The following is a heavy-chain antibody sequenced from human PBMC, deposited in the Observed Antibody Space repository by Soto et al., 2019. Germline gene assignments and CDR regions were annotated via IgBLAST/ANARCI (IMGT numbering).Heavy chain of an antibody. Sequence: PGRFLRPSGTVLDTTFRNSAITWGGHCPGKAREWVSSLSGSGGTTYCADSVNGRFIISRDNSKTALYLIMTSLRAEDTALYYCARQWAGYGSGSDSFYFDSWGQGALVTVSS. J-gene: IGHJ4*02. D-gene: IGHD3-10*01. V-gene: IGHV3-23*01. CDR2: LSGSGGTT. CDR3: ARQWAGYGSGSDSFYFDS. CDR1: DTTFRNSA.